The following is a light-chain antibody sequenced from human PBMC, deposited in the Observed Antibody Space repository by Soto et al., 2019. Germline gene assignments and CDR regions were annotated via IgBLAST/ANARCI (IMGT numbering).Light chain of an antibody. CDR3: ETWDSNTRV. CDR2: LEGSGTY. V-gene: IGLV4-60*02. CDR1: SGHSGYI. J-gene: IGLJ1*01. Sequence: QPVLTQSSSASASLGSSVKLTCTLSSGHSGYIIAWHQQQPGKAPRYLMKLEGSGTYNKGSGVPDRFSGSSSRADRYLTISNLQFEDEADYYCETWDSNTRVFGTGTKLTVL.